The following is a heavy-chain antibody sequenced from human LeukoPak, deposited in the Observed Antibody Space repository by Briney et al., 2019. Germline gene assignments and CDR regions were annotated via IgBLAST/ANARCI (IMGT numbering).Heavy chain of an antibody. CDR3: ARVPYSSGWSEDY. D-gene: IGHD6-19*01. CDR2: ITPILGIA. CDR1: GGTFSSYA. V-gene: IGHV1-69*04. Sequence: WASVKVSCKASGGTFSSYAISWVRQAPGQGLEWMGRITPILGIANYAQKFQGRVTITADKSTSTAYMELSSLRSEDTAVYYCARVPYSSGWSEDYWGQGTLVSVSS. J-gene: IGHJ4*02.